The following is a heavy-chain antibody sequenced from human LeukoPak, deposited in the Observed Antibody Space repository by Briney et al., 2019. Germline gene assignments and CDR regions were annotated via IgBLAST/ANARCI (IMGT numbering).Heavy chain of an antibody. D-gene: IGHD3-10*01. J-gene: IGHJ4*02. CDR2: IKSSGTII. CDR3: ARMGVVVRAVAGLDGIDY. Sequence: GGSLRLSSAASGFPFSGFSMNWFRQAPAKGLEWVAYIKSSGTIIYYADSVKGRFTISRDNVKSLLYLEMNSLRDEDTGVYYCARMGVVVRAVAGLDGIDYWGQGTQVTVSS. V-gene: IGHV3-48*02. CDR1: GFPFSGFS.